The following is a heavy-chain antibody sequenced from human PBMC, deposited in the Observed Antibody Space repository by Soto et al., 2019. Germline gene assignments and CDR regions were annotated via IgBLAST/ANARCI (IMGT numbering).Heavy chain of an antibody. Sequence: GASVKVSCKASGYTFTGYYMHWVRQAPGQGLEWMGWINPNSGGTNYAQKFQGWVTMTRDTSISTAYMELSRLRSDDTAVYYCARANYDYVWGSYRYTGDWWFDPWGQGTLVTVSS. V-gene: IGHV1-2*04. CDR1: GYTFTGYY. CDR3: ARANYDYVWGSYRYTGDWWFDP. CDR2: INPNSGGT. J-gene: IGHJ5*02. D-gene: IGHD3-16*02.